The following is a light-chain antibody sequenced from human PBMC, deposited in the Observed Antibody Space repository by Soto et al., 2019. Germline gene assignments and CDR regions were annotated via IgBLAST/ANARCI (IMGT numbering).Light chain of an antibody. CDR1: SSDVGAYNF. CDR3: SSYTSSKTRV. V-gene: IGLV2-14*01. CDR2: EVS. J-gene: IGLJ2*01. Sequence: QSALTQPASVSGSPGQSITISCTGTSSDVGAYNFVSWYQQYPGKAPKLMIYEVSNRPSGVSNRFSGSKSGNTASLTISGLQAEDEADYYCSSYTSSKTRVFGGGTKVTVL.